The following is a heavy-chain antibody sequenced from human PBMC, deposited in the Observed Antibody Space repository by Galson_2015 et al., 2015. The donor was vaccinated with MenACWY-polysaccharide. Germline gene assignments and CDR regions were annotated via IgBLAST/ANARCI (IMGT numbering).Heavy chain of an antibody. CDR2: VSDSGAVT. V-gene: IGHV3-23*01. CDR1: GFTFSNYA. J-gene: IGHJ5*01. CDR3: ARTTLRAVFSFSDS. Sequence: SLRLSCAASGFTFSNYAMSWVRQAPGKGLEWVSAVSDSGAVTFYADSVKGRFTISRDNAKNTLFLQMNSLRAEDTAVYYCARTTLRAVFSFSDSSGHGTEITVAS. D-gene: IGHD5/OR15-5a*01.